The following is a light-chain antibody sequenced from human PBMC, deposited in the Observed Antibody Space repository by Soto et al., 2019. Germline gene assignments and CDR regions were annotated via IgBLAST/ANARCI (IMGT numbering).Light chain of an antibody. J-gene: IGLJ1*01. V-gene: IGLV2-11*01. CDR3: CSEAGSPRYV. CDR2: DVS. Sequence: QSALTQPRSVSGSPGQSVTISCTGTSSDVGGYNYVSWYQQHPGKAPKVMIYDVSERPSGVPDRFSGSKSGNTASLTISGLQAEYEASYYRCSEAGSPRYVLGPGINLTVL. CDR1: SSDVGGYNY.